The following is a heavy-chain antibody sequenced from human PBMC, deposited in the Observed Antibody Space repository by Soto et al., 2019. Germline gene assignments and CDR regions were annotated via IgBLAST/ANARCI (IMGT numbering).Heavy chain of an antibody. CDR1: GGSISSYY. D-gene: IGHD5-18*01. CDR3: ARTLYSYGPRFDY. CDR2: MYYSGST. V-gene: IGHV4-59*01. Sequence: QVQLQESGPGLVKPSETLSLTCTVSGGSISSYYWSWIRQPPGKGLEWIGYMYYSGSTNYNPPLKSRVTRSVDTSKNQFSLKLSSVTAADTAVYYCARTLYSYGPRFDYWGQGTLVTVSS. J-gene: IGHJ4*02.